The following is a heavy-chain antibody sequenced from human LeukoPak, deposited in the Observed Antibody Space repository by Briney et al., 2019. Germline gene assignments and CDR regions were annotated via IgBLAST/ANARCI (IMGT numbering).Heavy chain of an antibody. D-gene: IGHD3-3*01. V-gene: IGHV1-69*06. CDR1: RGTFSSYA. Sequence: GAAVKVSCKASRGTFSSYAISWVRQAPGQGLEWMGGIIPIFGTANYAQKFQGRVTITADKTTSTAYMELSSLRSEDTAVYYCARGGVLRFLEWLVWGQGTLVTVSS. CDR3: ARGGVLRFLEWLV. J-gene: IGHJ4*02. CDR2: IIPIFGTA.